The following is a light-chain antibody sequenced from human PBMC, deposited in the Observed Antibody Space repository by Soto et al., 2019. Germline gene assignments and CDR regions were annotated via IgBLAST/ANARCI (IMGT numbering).Light chain of an antibody. Sequence: QSVLTQPPSASGTPGQRVTISCSGSSSNIGSNTVNWYQQLPGTAPKLLIYSNNQRPSGVPDRFSGSKSGTSASLAISGLQSEDEADYFCCSYTSTFSFFGGGTQLTVL. J-gene: IGLJ2*01. CDR2: SNN. V-gene: IGLV1-44*01. CDR1: SSNIGSNT. CDR3: CSYTSTFSF.